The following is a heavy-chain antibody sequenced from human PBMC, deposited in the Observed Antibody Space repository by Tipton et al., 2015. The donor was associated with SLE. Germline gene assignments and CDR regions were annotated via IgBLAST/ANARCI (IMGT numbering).Heavy chain of an antibody. CDR3: ARNRGEYCSGGSCYGLDI. Sequence: GLVKPSETLSLTSTVSGCSISSHYWSWFRQPPGKGLEWIGYVYYSGSTNYNPSLKSRVTISVDTSKNQFSLKLTSVTAADTAVYYCARNRGEYCSGGSCYGLDIWGQGTMATVSS. J-gene: IGHJ3*02. D-gene: IGHD2-15*01. CDR1: GCSISSHY. CDR2: VYYSGST. V-gene: IGHV4-59*08.